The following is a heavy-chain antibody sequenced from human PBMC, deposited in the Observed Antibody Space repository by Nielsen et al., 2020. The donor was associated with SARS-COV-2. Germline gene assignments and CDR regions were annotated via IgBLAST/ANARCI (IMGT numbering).Heavy chain of an antibody. CDR3: ARQALGRDGYINPDY. V-gene: IGHV5-51*01. J-gene: IGHJ4*02. D-gene: IGHD5-24*01. Sequence: GESLKISCQGSGYSFTSYWIGWVRQMPGKGLEWMGIIYPGDSDTRYSPSFQGQVTISADKSISTAYLQWSSLKASDTAMYYYARQALGRDGYINPDYWGQGTLVTVSS. CDR1: GYSFTSYW. CDR2: IYPGDSDT.